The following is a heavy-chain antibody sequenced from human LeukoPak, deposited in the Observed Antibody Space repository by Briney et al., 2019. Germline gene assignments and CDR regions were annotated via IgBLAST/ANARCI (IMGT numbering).Heavy chain of an antibody. Sequence: SETLSLTCAVYGGSFSGYYWSWIRQPPGKGLEWIGEINHSGSTNYNPSLKSRVTISVDTSKNQFSLKLSSVTAADTAVYYCARQNFYRYCRSTSCYRPYYYYYMDVWGKGTTVTISS. V-gene: IGHV4-34*01. CDR3: ARQNFYRYCRSTSCYRPYYYYYMDV. D-gene: IGHD2-2*01. CDR1: GGSFSGYY. CDR2: INHSGST. J-gene: IGHJ6*03.